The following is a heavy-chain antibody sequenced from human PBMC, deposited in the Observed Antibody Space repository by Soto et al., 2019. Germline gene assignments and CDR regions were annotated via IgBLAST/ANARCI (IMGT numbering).Heavy chain of an antibody. V-gene: IGHV4-59*01. J-gene: IGHJ6*02. CDR1: VGSSSSYC. CDR2: IYYSGST. Sequence: SETLSLPCTVSVGSSSSYCWSWIRQPPGKGLEWIGYIYYSGSTNYNPSLKSRVTISVDTSKNQFSLKLSSVTAADTAVYYCARTPNYYYYGMEVWGQGTTVTVSS. CDR3: ARTPNYYYYGMEV.